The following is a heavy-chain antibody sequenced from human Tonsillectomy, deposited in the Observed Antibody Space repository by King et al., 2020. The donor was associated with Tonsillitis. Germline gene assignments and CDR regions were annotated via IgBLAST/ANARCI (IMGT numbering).Heavy chain of an antibody. Sequence: VQLQQWGAGLLKPSETLSLTCAVYGGSFSGYYWSWIRQPPGKGLEWIGEINHSGSNNYNPSLKSRVNISVDTSKNQFSLKLSSVTAADTAVYYCARGALRFLELFSYYFYYWGQGTLVTVSS. V-gene: IGHV4-34*01. CDR3: ARGALRFLELFSYYFYY. CDR2: INHSGSN. J-gene: IGHJ4*02. D-gene: IGHD3-3*01. CDR1: GGSFSGYY.